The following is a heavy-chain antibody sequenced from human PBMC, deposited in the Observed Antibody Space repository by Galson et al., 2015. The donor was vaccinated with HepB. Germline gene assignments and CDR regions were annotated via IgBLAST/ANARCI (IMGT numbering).Heavy chain of an antibody. D-gene: IGHD3-10*01. CDR2: IYYSGST. Sequence: TLSLTCTVSGGSISSGGYYWSWIRQHPGKGLEWIGYIYYSGSTYYNPSLKSRVTISVDTSKNQFSLKLSSVTAADTAVYYCAREGVTLVRGVTLAAADDAFDVWGQGTMVIVSS. J-gene: IGHJ3*01. CDR3: AREGVTLVRGVTLAAADDAFDV. V-gene: IGHV4-31*03. CDR1: GGSISSGGYY.